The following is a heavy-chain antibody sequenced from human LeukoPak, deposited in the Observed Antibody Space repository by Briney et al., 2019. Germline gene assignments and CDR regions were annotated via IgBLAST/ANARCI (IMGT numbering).Heavy chain of an antibody. CDR1: GFTFSSYA. CDR3: AKLPINSLGDYGSGTYRFDP. CDR2: ISGSGGST. D-gene: IGHD3-10*01. Sequence: GGSLRLSCAASGFTFSSYAMGWVRQAPGKGLEWVSGISGSGGSTYYADSVKGRFTISRDNSKNTLNLQMNSLRADDTAVYYCAKLPINSLGDYGSGTYRFDPWGQGTLVTVSS. V-gene: IGHV3-23*01. J-gene: IGHJ5*02.